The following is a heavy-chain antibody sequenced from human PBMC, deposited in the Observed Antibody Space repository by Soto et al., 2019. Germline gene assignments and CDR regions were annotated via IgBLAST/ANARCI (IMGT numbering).Heavy chain of an antibody. J-gene: IGHJ4*02. CDR3: ARDTFRGAYDFLQ. CDR1: GFTVSSFY. Sequence: EVQLVESGGGLVQPGGSLRLSCAASGFTVSSFYMTWVRQAPGKGLQWVAVISSGGSTYYADSVKGRFTISRDNSKNTLYLEMNSLRAEDTAVYYCARDTFRGAYDFLQGGQGTLVTVSS. D-gene: IGHD3-3*01. V-gene: IGHV3-66*01. CDR2: ISSGGST.